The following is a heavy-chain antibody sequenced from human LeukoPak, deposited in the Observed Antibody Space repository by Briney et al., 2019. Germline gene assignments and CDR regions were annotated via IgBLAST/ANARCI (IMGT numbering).Heavy chain of an antibody. D-gene: IGHD5-12*01. V-gene: IGHV4-4*07. CDR1: GGSISSYY. CDR3: ARCSVDIVVFDY. CDR2: IYTSGST. Sequence: SETLSLTCTVSGGSISSYYWSWIRRPAGKGPEWIGRIYTSGSTNYNPSLKSRVTMSVDTSKNQFSLKLSSVTAADTAVYYCARCSVDIVVFDYWGQGTPVTVSS. J-gene: IGHJ4*02.